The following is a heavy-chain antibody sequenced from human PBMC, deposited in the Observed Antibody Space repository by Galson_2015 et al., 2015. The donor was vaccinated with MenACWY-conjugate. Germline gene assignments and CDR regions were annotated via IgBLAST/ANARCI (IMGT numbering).Heavy chain of an antibody. CDR3: VREDRGGGFDY. V-gene: IGHV1-46*01. CDR2: IRPSGDDGT. J-gene: IGHJ4*02. D-gene: IGHD3-16*01. Sequence: SVKVSCKASGYTFTTYYMHWVRQAPGQGLEWMGIIRPSGDDGTTYAQKFQGRVTMTRDTSTSTVYMDLSSLRSEDTAVYYCVREDRGGGFDYWGQGTLVTGSS. CDR1: GYTFTTYY.